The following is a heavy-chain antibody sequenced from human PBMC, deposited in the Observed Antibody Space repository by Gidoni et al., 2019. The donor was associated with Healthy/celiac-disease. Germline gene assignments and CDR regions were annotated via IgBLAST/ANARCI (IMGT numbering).Heavy chain of an antibody. CDR1: GGSISSGGYY. CDR2: IYYSGST. V-gene: IGHV4-31*03. J-gene: IGHJ6*02. D-gene: IGHD3-16*01. CDR3: ARGRPIMITFGGYGMDV. Sequence: QVPLQVSCPGLAKPSQTLSLTCPVSGGSISSGGYYWSWIRQHPGKGLEWIGYIYYSGSTYYNPSLKSRVTISVDTSKNQFSLKLSSVTAADTAVYYCARGRPIMITFGGYGMDVWGQGTTVTVSS.